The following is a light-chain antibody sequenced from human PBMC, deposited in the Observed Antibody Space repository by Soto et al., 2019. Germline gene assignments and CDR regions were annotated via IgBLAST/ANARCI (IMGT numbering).Light chain of an antibody. V-gene: IGLV2-23*02. CDR1: RRGVGSYNL. CDR3: CSYAGSSSLYV. J-gene: IGLJ1*01. Sequence: SSPAPPAPLAGSPWPAVTISRPGTRRGVGSYNLVSWYQQHPGKAPKLMIYEVSKRPSGVSNRFSGSKSGNTASLTISGLQAEDEADYYCCSYAGSSSLYVFGTGTKVTVL. CDR2: EVS.